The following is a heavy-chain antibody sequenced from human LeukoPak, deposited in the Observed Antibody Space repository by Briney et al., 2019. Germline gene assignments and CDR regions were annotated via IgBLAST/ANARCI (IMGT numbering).Heavy chain of an antibody. CDR2: IHSDGSTT. CDR1: GFTFSTFW. V-gene: IGHV3-74*01. CDR3: ARDRDSRGYSHFDY. J-gene: IGHJ4*02. Sequence: PGGSLRLSCATSGFTFSTFWMHWVRQVPGKGLVWVSRIHSDGSTTNYADFAKGRFTISRDNAKNTLYLQMNSLRAEDTAVYYCARDRDSRGYSHFDYWGQGTLVTVSS. D-gene: IGHD3-22*01.